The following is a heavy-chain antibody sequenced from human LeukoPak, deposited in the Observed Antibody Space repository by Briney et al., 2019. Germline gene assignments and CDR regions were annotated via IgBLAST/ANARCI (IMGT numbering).Heavy chain of an antibody. CDR1: GFTVSSSY. V-gene: IGHV3-66*02. CDR2: IYSGGTT. J-gene: IGHJ6*02. D-gene: IGHD3-10*01. CDR3: AGDRGTAVYYYYGMDV. Sequence: PGGSLRLSCAASGFTVSSSYMTWVRQAPGKGLEWVSIIYSGGTTNYADSVKGRFTISRDNSKNTLSLQMNSLRAEDTAVYYCAGDRGTAVYYYYGMDVWGQGTTVTVSS.